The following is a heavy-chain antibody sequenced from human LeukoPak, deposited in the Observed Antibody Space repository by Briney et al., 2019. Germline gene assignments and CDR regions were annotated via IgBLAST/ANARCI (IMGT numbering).Heavy chain of an antibody. D-gene: IGHD3-16*01. V-gene: IGHV3-30*18. J-gene: IGHJ4*02. Sequence: GRSLRLSCAASGFTFSSYGMHWVRQAPGKGLEWGAVISYDGSNKYYADSVKGRFTISRDNSKNTLYLQMNSLRAEDTAVYYCAKSYHSVWGSFGGWGQGTLVTVSS. CDR1: GFTFSSYG. CDR2: ISYDGSNK. CDR3: AKSYHSVWGSFGG.